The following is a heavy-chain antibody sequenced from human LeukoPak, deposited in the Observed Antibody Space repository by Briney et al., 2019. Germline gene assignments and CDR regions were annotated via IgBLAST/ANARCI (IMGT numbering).Heavy chain of an antibody. Sequence: PGGSLRLSCVVSGVTFSSHWMSWVRQAPGKGLEWVANIEQDGSERYYVDSVKGRFTISRDNAKNSLYLQMNSLRAEDTAIYYCTRVGYIDEGIDYWGQGTLVTVSS. CDR1: GVTFSSHW. CDR3: TRVGYIDEGIDY. D-gene: IGHD5-24*01. J-gene: IGHJ4*02. CDR2: IEQDGSER. V-gene: IGHV3-7*04.